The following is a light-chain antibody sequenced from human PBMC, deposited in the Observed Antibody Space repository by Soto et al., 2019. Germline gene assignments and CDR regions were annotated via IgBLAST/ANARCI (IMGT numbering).Light chain of an antibody. J-gene: IGLJ3*02. Sequence: QSALTQPASVSGSPGQSITISCTGTSSDVGGYDYVSWYQQHPGKAPKLLIYEVANRPSGFSNRFSGSKSGNTASLTISGLQAEDEADYYCAAWDDSLNALFGGGTKLTVL. CDR3: AAWDDSLNAL. CDR1: SSDVGGYDY. V-gene: IGLV2-14*01. CDR2: EVA.